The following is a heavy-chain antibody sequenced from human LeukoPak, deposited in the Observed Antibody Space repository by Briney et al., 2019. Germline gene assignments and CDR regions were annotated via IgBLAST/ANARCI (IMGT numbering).Heavy chain of an antibody. Sequence: GGSLRLSRAASGFTFSSYTMNWVRQPPGKGLERVSNIGTSSTTIYYADSVKGRFTISRDNAKNTLYLQMNSLRAEDTAIYYCAKDRSYGSGSYSDYWGQGTLVTVSS. CDR3: AKDRSYGSGSYSDY. CDR1: GFTFSSYT. D-gene: IGHD3-10*01. V-gene: IGHV3-48*01. J-gene: IGHJ4*02. CDR2: IGTSSTTI.